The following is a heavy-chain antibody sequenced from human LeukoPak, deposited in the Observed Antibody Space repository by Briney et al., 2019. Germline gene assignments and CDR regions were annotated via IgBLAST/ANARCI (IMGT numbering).Heavy chain of an antibody. J-gene: IGHJ3*02. CDR3: ATEGITIFGNAFDI. Sequence: ASVKVSCKASGYTFTSYAMHWVRQAPGQRLEWMGWINAGNGNTKYSQKFQGRVTITRDTSASTAYMELSSLRSEDTAVYYCATEGITIFGNAFDIWGQGTMVTVSS. CDR2: INAGNGNT. V-gene: IGHV1-3*01. D-gene: IGHD3-3*01. CDR1: GYTFTSYA.